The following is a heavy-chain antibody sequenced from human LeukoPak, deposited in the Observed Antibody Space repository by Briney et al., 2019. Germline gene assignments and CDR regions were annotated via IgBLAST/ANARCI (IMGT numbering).Heavy chain of an antibody. V-gene: IGHV3-7*01. D-gene: IGHD1-26*01. CDR1: GFTFSSYA. CDR2: IKQDGSEK. Sequence: GGSLRLSCAASGFTFSSYAMSWVRQAPGKELEWVANIKQDGSEKYYVDSVKGRFTISRDNAKSSLYLQMNSLRAEDTAVYYCASHSGSYYYYYYYMDVWGKGTTVTVSS. J-gene: IGHJ6*03. CDR3: ASHSGSYYYYYYYMDV.